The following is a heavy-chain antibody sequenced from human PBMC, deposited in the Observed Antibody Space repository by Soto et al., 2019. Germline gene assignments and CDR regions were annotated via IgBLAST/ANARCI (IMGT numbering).Heavy chain of an antibody. V-gene: IGHV3-30*18. CDR3: AKVGAARYYYGMDV. D-gene: IGHD6-6*01. Sequence: GGSLRLSCAASGFTFSSYGMHWVRQAPGKGLEWVAVISYDGSNKYYADSVKGRFTISRDNPKNTLYLQMNSLRAEDTAVYYCAKVGAARYYYGMDVWGQGXTVTVSS. CDR1: GFTFSSYG. J-gene: IGHJ6*02. CDR2: ISYDGSNK.